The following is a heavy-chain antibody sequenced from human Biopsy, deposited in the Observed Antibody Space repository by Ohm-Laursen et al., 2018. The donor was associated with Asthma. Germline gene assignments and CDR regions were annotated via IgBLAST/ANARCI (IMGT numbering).Heavy chain of an antibody. CDR1: GGTFNTSV. D-gene: IGHD2-2*01. V-gene: IGHV1-69*13. Sequence: SVTASCKFLGGTFNTSVIGWVRQAPGQGLEWMGGINFVIGNTTYPQKFQDRVTINADDSTSTVYMELSSLRSEDTAVYYCARKAGSCISRTCYSLDFWGQGTLVTVSS. CDR2: INFVIGNT. J-gene: IGHJ4*02. CDR3: ARKAGSCISRTCYSLDF.